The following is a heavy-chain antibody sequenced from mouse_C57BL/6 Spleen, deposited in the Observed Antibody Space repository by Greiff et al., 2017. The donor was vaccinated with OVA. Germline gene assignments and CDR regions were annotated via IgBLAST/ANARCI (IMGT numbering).Heavy chain of an antibody. Sequence: VQLKESGGGLVKPGGSLKLSCAASGFTFSSYAMSWVRQTPEKRLEWVATISDGGSYTYYPDNVKGRFTISRDNAKNNLYLQMSHLKSEDTAMYYCARDPIYYGSSWAYWGQGTLVTVSA. D-gene: IGHD1-1*01. CDR1: GFTFSSYA. J-gene: IGHJ3*01. V-gene: IGHV5-4*01. CDR3: ARDPIYYGSSWAY. CDR2: ISDGGSYT.